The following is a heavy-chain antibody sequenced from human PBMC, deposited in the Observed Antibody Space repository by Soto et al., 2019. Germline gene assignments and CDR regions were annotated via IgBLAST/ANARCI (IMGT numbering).Heavy chain of an antibody. CDR3: ANDPYYYASGN. J-gene: IGHJ4*02. Sequence: PGGSLRLSCVASGFTFSDYYMTWIRQPPGKGLEWVSYISGSGTTIHYADSVKGRFTVSRDNARNSLYLQMNSLRAEDTAFYYCANDPYYYASGNWGQETLVTVSS. V-gene: IGHV3-11*01. CDR2: ISGSGTTI. D-gene: IGHD3-10*01. CDR1: GFTFSDYY.